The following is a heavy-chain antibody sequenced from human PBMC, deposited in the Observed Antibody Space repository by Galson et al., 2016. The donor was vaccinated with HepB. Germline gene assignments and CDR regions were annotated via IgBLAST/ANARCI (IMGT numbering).Heavy chain of an antibody. CDR1: GYTFTDYY. V-gene: IGHV1-46*01. CDR3: ASQSFDY. CDR2: INPRGGNT. J-gene: IGHJ4*02. Sequence: SVKVSCKASGYTFTDYYIHWVRQGPGQGLEWMGVINPRGGNTKYAQKFQGRLTMTRDASTNTVYMEVNRLRSEDTAVYYYASQSFDYWGQGTLVTVSS.